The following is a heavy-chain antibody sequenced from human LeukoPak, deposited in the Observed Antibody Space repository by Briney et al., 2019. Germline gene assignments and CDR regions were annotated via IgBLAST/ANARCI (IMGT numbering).Heavy chain of an antibody. V-gene: IGHV1-3*01. CDR1: GGTFSSYA. CDR3: XXXXXXXXXXXXXXDY. J-gene: IGHJ4*02. Sequence: ASVKVSCKASGGTFSSYAIHWVRQAPGQRPEWMGWINAGSGDTKCSQNLEGRVTITRDTSASTAYMERSSLKSEDKALYYCXXXXXXXXXXXXXXDYWGQGTLVTVSS. CDR2: INAGSGDT.